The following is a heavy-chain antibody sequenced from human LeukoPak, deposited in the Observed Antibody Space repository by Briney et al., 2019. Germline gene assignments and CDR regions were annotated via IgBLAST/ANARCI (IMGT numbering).Heavy chain of an antibody. CDR3: AIDIAAAPPGVYYFDY. CDR2: INTNTGNP. J-gene: IGHJ4*02. V-gene: IGHV7-4-1*02. CDR1: GYTFTSYA. Sequence: ASVKVSCKASGYTFTSYAMNWVRQAPGQGLEWMGWINTNTGNPTYAQGFTGRFVFSLDTSVSTAYLQISSLKAEDTAVYYCAIDIAAAPPGVYYFDYWGQGTLVTVSS. D-gene: IGHD6-13*01.